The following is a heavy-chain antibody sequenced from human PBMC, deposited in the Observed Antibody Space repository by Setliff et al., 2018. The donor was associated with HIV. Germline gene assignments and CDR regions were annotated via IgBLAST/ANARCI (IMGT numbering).Heavy chain of an antibody. V-gene: IGHV4-34*01. J-gene: IGHJ5*02. D-gene: IGHD3-10*01. CDR1: GGSLSGYY. Sequence: PSETLSLTCAVYGGSLSGYYWSWIRQPPGKGLEWIGEINHSGSTNYNPSLKSRVTISVDTSKKQLSLKLTSVTAADTAVYYCAREGYYGSRGWFAPWGQGTLVTVSS. CDR3: AREGYYGSRGWFAP. CDR2: INHSGST.